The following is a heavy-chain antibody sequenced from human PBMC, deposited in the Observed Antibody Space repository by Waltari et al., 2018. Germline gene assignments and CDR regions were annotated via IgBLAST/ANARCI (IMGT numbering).Heavy chain of an antibody. CDR1: GGSFSGYY. D-gene: IGHD6-13*01. CDR3: ARSIAAAGTGAFDI. J-gene: IGHJ3*02. Sequence: QVQLQQWGAGLLKPSETLSLTCAVYGGSFSGYYWSWIRQPPGKGLEWIGEINHSGSTNSDPSLKSQVTISVDTSKNQFSLKLGSVTAADTAVYYCARSIAAAGTGAFDIWGQGTMVTVSS. CDR2: INHSGST. V-gene: IGHV4-34*01.